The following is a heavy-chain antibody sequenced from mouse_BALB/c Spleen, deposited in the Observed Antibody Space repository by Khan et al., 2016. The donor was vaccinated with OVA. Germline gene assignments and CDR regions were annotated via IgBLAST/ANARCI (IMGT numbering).Heavy chain of an antibody. CDR1: GYSITREFA. CDR3: ARKDYYDYDPFPY. D-gene: IGHD2-4*01. J-gene: IGHJ3*01. CDR2: ISYSGNT. Sequence: VQLKQSGPGLVKPSQSLSLTCTVTGYSITREFAWNWIRQFPGNKLEWMGYISYSGNTRYNPSLKSLISITRDTSRNQFFLQLNSVTTEDTATYYCARKDYYDYDPFPYWGQGTLVTVSA. V-gene: IGHV3-2*02.